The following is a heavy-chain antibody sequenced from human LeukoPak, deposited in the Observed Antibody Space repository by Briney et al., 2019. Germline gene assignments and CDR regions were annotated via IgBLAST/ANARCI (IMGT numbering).Heavy chain of an antibody. V-gene: IGHV1-46*01. CDR3: AIGGFVGPRL. CDR2: IYPRDGST. Sequence: GASVKVSCKASGYGFTSNYIHWVRQAPGQGLEWMGMIYPRDGSTSYAQKFQGRVTVTRDTSTSTVHMELSGLRSEDTAVYYCAIGGFVGPRLWGQGTLVTVSS. J-gene: IGHJ4*02. CDR1: GYGFTSNY. D-gene: IGHD3-10*01.